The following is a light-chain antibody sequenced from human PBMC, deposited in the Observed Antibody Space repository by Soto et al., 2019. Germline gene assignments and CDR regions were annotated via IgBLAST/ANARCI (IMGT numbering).Light chain of an antibody. J-gene: IGKJ4*01. CDR2: AAS. CDR3: QQSYRTPRLT. V-gene: IGKV1-39*01. Sequence: DIQMTQSPSSLSASVGDRVTITCRASQSISSYLNWYQQKPGKAXKLLIYAASSLQSGVPSRFSGSGSGTDFTLTISSLQPEDFANYYCQQSYRTPRLTFGGGTKVDIK. CDR1: QSISSY.